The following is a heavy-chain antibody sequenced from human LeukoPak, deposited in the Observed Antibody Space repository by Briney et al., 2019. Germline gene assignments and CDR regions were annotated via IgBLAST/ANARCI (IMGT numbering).Heavy chain of an antibody. CDR2: VSYDGTNE. D-gene: IGHD3-10*01. CDR1: GFTFSDYG. Sequence: PGGSLRLSCAASGFTFSDYGMHWVRQAPGKGLEWVAVVSYDGTNEKYADPVKGRFTISRDNAKNTLYLQMISLRAEDTAVYYCAKRGIVVRGVLVFGFHKEAYYFDHWGQGTLVTVSS. V-gene: IGHV3-30*18. J-gene: IGHJ4*02. CDR3: AKRGIVVRGVLVFGFHKEAYYFDH.